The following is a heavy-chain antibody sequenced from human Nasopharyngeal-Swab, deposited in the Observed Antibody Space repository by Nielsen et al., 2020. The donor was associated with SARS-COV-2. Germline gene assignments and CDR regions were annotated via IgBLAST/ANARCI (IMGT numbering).Heavy chain of an antibody. CDR2: ISYDGSNK. D-gene: IGHD2-2*02. V-gene: IGHV3-30-3*01. CDR3: ARDGDIVVVPAAIIWEGAFDI. Sequence: GESLKISCAASGFTFSSYAMHWVRQAPGKGLEWVAVISYDGSNKYYADSVKGRFTISRDNSKNTPYLQMNSLRAEDTAVYYCARDGDIVVVPAAIIWEGAFDIWGQGTMVTVSS. CDR1: GFTFSSYA. J-gene: IGHJ3*02.